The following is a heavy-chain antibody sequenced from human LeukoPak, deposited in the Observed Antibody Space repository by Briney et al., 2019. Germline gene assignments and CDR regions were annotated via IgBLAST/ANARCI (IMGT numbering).Heavy chain of an antibody. CDR1: GFTFSSYG. Sequence: GGSLRLSCAASGFTFSSYGMHWVRQAPGKGLEWVAFIRYDGSNKYYADSVKGRFTISRDSSKNTLYLQMNSLRAEDTAVYYCAKDPLRLWEWLLSQGFDYWGQGTLVTVSS. V-gene: IGHV3-30*02. D-gene: IGHD3-3*01. J-gene: IGHJ4*02. CDR3: AKDPLRLWEWLLSQGFDY. CDR2: IRYDGSNK.